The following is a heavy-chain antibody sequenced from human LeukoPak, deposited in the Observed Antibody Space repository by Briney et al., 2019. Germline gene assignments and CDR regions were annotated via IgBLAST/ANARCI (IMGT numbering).Heavy chain of an antibody. V-gene: IGHV3-23*01. CDR3: AKESYSSSSRDY. CDR1: GFSFSSYA. J-gene: IGHJ4*02. CDR2: ISGSGGST. D-gene: IGHD6-13*01. Sequence: GGSLGLSCAASGFSFSSYAMSWVRQAPGKGLEWVSAISGSGGSTYYADSVKGRFTISRDNSKNTLYLQMNSLRAEDTAVYYCAKESYSSSSRDYWGQGTLVTVSS.